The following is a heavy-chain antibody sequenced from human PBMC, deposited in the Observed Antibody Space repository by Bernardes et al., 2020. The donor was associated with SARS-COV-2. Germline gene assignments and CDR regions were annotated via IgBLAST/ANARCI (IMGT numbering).Heavy chain of an antibody. D-gene: IGHD5-12*01. J-gene: IGHJ3*02. CDR2: ISYDGSNK. Sequence: GGSLRLSCAASGFTFSSYAMHWVRQAPGKGLEWVAVISYDGSNKYYADSVKGRFTISRDNSKNTLYLQMNSLRAEDTAVYYCAREGGYDWDAFDIWGQGTMVTVSS. CDR1: GFTFSSYA. V-gene: IGHV3-30*01. CDR3: AREGGYDWDAFDI.